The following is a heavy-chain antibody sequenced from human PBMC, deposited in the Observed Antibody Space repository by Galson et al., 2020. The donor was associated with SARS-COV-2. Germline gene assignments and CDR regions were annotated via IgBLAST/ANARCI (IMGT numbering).Heavy chain of an antibody. CDR2: ISWNSGSI. D-gene: IGHD2-15*01. CDR3: AALPAADHYYYYMDV. CDR1: GFTFDDYA. Sequence: GGSLRLSCAASGFTFDDYAMHWVRQAPGKGLEWVSGISWNSGSIGYADSVKGRFTISRDNAKNSLYLQMNSLRAEDTALYYCAALPAADHYYYYMDVCGKGTTVTVSS. J-gene: IGHJ6*03. V-gene: IGHV3-9*01.